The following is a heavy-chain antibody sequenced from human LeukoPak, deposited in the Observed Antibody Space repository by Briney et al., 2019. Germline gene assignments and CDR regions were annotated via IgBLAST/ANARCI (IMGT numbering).Heavy chain of an antibody. Sequence: GGSLRLSCAASGFIFSSYAMSWVRQAPGKGLEWVSAISGSGGSTYYADSVKGRFTISRDNSKNTLYLQMNSLRAEDTAVYYCAKVPYDSSGYYYFDYWGQGTLVTVSS. CDR1: GFIFSSYA. CDR3: AKVPYDSSGYYYFDY. J-gene: IGHJ4*02. CDR2: ISGSGGST. V-gene: IGHV3-23*01. D-gene: IGHD3-22*01.